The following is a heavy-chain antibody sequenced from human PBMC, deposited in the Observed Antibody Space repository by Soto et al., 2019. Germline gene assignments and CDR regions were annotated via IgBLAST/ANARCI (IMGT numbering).Heavy chain of an antibody. J-gene: IGHJ4*02. CDR3: ARAYMVRGVIILDY. D-gene: IGHD3-10*01. CDR1: GGSFSGYY. V-gene: IGHV4-34*01. CDR2: INHSGST. Sequence: QVQLQQWGAGLLKPSETLSLTCAVYGGSFSGYYWSWIRQPPGKGLEWIGEINHSGSTNYNPSLKGRVTISVDTSKNQFSLKLSSVTAADTAVYYCARAYMVRGVIILDYWGQGTLVTVSS.